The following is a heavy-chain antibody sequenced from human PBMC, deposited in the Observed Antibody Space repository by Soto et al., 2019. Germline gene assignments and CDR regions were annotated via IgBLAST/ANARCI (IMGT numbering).Heavy chain of an antibody. Sequence: QVQLQESGPGLVKPSETLSLTCTVSGDSIRSYYWSWIRQPPGKEPEWIGYIHHSGGTNYNPSLTSRVTISLDTSKSQFSMNLRSVTTADTAVYYCARMYFYGSGGHYPFDYWGQGTLVTVSA. CDR2: IHHSGGT. J-gene: IGHJ4*02. CDR1: GDSIRSYY. V-gene: IGHV4-59*01. D-gene: IGHD3-22*01. CDR3: ARMYFYGSGGHYPFDY.